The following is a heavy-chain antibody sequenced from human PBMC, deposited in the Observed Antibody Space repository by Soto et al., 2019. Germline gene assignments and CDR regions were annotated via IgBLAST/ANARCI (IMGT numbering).Heavy chain of an antibody. J-gene: IGHJ6*03. CDR1: GFTFSSYG. Sequence: GGSLRLSCAASGFTFSSYGMHWVRQAPGKGLEWVAVISYDGSNKYYADSVKGRFTISRDNSKNTLYLQMNSLRAEDTAVYYCAKDGWLEQLVRNYYYYYMDVWGKGTTVTVSS. CDR2: ISYDGSNK. CDR3: AKDGWLEQLVRNYYYYYMDV. D-gene: IGHD6-6*01. V-gene: IGHV3-30*18.